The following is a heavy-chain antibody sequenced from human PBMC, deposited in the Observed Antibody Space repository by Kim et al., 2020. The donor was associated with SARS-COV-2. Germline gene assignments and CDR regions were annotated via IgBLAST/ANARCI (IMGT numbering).Heavy chain of an antibody. Sequence: GGSLRLSCAASGFTFSSYAMHWVRQAPGKGLEWVALISYDGSNKYYADSVRGRFTISRDNSKNTLYLQMNSLRAEDTAVYYCARDEASSGESFDYWGQGTLVIVSS. CDR1: GFTFSSYA. J-gene: IGHJ4*02. CDR2: ISYDGSNK. D-gene: IGHD6-19*01. CDR3: ARDEASSGESFDY. V-gene: IGHV3-30-3*01.